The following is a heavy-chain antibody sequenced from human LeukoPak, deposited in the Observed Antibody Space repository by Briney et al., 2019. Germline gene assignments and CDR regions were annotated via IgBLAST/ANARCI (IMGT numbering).Heavy chain of an antibody. CDR3: TRVGYGSHDAFDI. V-gene: IGHV3-13*01. CDR1: GFTISRYD. D-gene: IGHD5-12*01. J-gene: IGHJ3*02. Sequence: GGSLRLSCAASGFTISRYDMHWVRQATGEGLEWVSGIGTVGDTYYPGSVKGRFTISRENARNSLYLQMNNLRAGDTAVYYCTRVGYGSHDAFDIWGHGTMVTVSS. CDR2: IGTVGDT.